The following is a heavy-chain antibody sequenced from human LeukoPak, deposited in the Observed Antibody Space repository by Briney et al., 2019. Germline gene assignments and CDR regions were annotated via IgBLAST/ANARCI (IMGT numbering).Heavy chain of an antibody. Sequence: GGSLRLSCAASGFTFSSYGMHWVRQAPGKGLEWVAVISYDGSNKYYADSVKGRFTISRDNSKNTLYLQMNSLRAEDTAVYYCATLSKQQLDYWGQGTLDTVSS. CDR3: ATLSKQQLDY. V-gene: IGHV3-30*03. CDR1: GFTFSSYG. D-gene: IGHD6-13*01. J-gene: IGHJ4*02. CDR2: ISYDGSNK.